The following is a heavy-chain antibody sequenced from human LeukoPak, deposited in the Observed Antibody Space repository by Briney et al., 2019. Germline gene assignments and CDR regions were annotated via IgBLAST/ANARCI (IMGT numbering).Heavy chain of an antibody. CDR2: VTHSGDI. V-gene: IGHV4-34*01. J-gene: IGHJ4*02. D-gene: IGHD6-19*01. CDR3: AFSHTTPVDEDS. CDR1: GGSFSDYS. Sequence: SETLSLTCAVYGGSFSDYSWSWIRQPPGKGLEWIGEVTHSGDINYNPSLKSRVTMSVDTSKNQFSLQLTSVTAVDTAVYYGAFSHTTPVDEDSWGQGTLVTVSS.